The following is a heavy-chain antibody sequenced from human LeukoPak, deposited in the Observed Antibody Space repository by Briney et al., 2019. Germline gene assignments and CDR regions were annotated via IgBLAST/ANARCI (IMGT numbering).Heavy chain of an antibody. Sequence: PGGSLRLSCAASGFTFNNYAMNWVRQAPGKGLEWVSSISGSGGNTYYAGSVKGRFTISRDNSKNTLYLQMNSLRAEDTAVYYCARDQGQPYYYMDVWGKGTTVTVSS. V-gene: IGHV3-23*01. J-gene: IGHJ6*03. D-gene: IGHD6-13*01. CDR1: GFTFNNYA. CDR3: ARDQGQPYYYMDV. CDR2: ISGSGGNT.